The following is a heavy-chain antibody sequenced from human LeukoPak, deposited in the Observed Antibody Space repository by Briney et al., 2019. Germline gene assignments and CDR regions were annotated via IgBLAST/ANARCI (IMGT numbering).Heavy chain of an antibody. D-gene: IGHD1-26*01. J-gene: IGHJ4*02. CDR3: AKNRASASYSSDY. CDR1: GFTFSSYG. V-gene: IGHV3-30*18. CDR2: ISYDGSNK. Sequence: PGRSLRLSCAASGFTFSSYGMHWDRQAPGKGLEWVAVISYDGSNKYYADSVRGRFTISRDNSKNTLYLQMNSLRAEDTAVYYCAKNRASASYSSDYWGQGTLVTVSS.